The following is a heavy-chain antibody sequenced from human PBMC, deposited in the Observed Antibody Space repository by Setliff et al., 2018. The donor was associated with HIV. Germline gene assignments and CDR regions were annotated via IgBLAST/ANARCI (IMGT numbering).Heavy chain of an antibody. Sequence: PGESLKISCQTSGYTFTSYWIAWVRQMPGKGLECIGVIYPDDSDTKYSPSFRGQATISADKSINATYLQWHNLRASDTAMYYCVRPTGNALLPGGGKGWFDVWGQGTLVTVSS. J-gene: IGHJ5*02. D-gene: IGHD3-10*01. CDR1: GYTFTSYW. CDR2: IYPDDSDT. V-gene: IGHV5-51*01. CDR3: VRPTGNALLPGGGKGWFDV.